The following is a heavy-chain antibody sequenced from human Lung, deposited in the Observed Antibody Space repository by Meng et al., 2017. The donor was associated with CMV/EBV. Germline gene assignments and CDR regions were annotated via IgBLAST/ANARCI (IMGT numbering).Heavy chain of an antibody. CDR3: ARDKSGPFTIPYYYYGMDV. CDR1: GFTFRSYE. J-gene: IGHJ6*02. D-gene: IGHD3-3*01. Sequence: GESLKISCAASGFTFRSYEMNWVRQAPGMGLEWVSYISSSGDIIYYADSVKGRFSISRDNAKNSLYLQMSSLRADDTAVYYCARDKSGPFTIPYYYYGMDVGPRXHGHLLL. V-gene: IGHV3-48*03. CDR2: ISSSGDII.